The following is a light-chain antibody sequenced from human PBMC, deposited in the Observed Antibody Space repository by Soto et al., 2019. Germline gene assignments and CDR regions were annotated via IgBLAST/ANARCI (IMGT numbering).Light chain of an antibody. J-gene: IGKJ1*01. CDR1: QSISDY. Sequence: DIQLTQSPSSLSASVGDRVTITCRASQSISDYLNWYQQKPGKAPKPLIYAASTLQSGVPSRFSGSASETDFTLTISSLQPGDFATYYCQQSYITPWTFGQGTKVEI. CDR2: AAS. V-gene: IGKV1-39*01. CDR3: QQSYITPWT.